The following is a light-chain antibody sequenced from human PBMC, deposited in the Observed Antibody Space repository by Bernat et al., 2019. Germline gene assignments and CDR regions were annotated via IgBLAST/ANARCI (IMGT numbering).Light chain of an antibody. CDR2: ENN. CDR1: SSTIGINT. J-gene: IGLJ2*01. CDR3: SAWDDSLNGPV. V-gene: IGLV1-44*01. Sequence: QSFLTQPPSASGTPGRRVTISCSGGSSTIGINTVNWYQNLPRTAPKLLIYENNQRPSGVPDRFSGSKSGASASLAISGLQSEDEADYYCSAWDDSLNGPVFGGGTKLTVL.